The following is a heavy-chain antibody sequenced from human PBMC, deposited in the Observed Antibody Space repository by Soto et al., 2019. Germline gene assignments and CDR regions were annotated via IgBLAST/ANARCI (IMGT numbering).Heavy chain of an antibody. J-gene: IGHJ6*02. CDR2: IYYSGST. V-gene: IGHV4-30-4*01. CDR3: ARWIQLWSPIGRHYRYGDV. CDR1: SCSISSVAYD. D-gene: IGHD5-18*01. Sequence: SETLSLACTVSSCSISSVAYDWRWFRHPPGEFLEWIGYIYYSGSTYYNPSLKSRVTISVDTSKNQFSLKLSSVTAADTAVYYCARWIQLWSPIGRHYRYGDVWGQGNTVTVS.